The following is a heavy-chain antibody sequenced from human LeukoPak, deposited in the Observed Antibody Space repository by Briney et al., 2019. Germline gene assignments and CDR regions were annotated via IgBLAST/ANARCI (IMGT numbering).Heavy chain of an antibody. V-gene: IGHV4-38-2*02. CDR1: GYSISSGYD. CDR2: IYYSGNT. J-gene: IGHJ5*02. CDR3: ARDRGEDNWFDP. D-gene: IGHD3-10*01. Sequence: SETLSLTCTVSGYSISSGYDWGWIRQPPGKGLEWIRTIYYSGNTYYNPSLKSRYTLSVHSSNDQFSLQLRSVTAADTAVYYCARDRGEDNWFDPWGQGTLVIVSS.